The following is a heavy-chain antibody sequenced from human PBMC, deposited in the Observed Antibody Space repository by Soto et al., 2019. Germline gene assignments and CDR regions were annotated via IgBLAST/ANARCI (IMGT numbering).Heavy chain of an antibody. J-gene: IGHJ4*02. CDR1: GFTFSRNA. D-gene: IGHD6-13*01. CDR2: LSAFDNT. V-gene: IGHV3-23*01. CDR3: AKDPRAYSTNMCYYFDY. Sequence: EVQLLESGGGLVQPGGSLRLSCAASGFTFSRNAMSWVRQAPGKGLEWVSTLSAFDNTYYADSVKGRFIISRDISKNTLSLQMNSLRVDDTAVYYCAKDPRAYSTNMCYYFDYWGQGSLVTVSS.